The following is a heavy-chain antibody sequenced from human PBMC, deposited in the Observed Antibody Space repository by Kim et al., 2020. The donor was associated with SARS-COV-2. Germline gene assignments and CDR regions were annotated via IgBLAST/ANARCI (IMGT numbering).Heavy chain of an antibody. V-gene: IGHV4-4*07. CDR3: ASALGH. J-gene: IGHJ4*02. CDR2: YTSGRT. Sequence: YTSGRTNYNPALRSRVTMSVDMFKNQFSLKLSSVTAADTAVYYCASALGHWGQGTLVTVSS. D-gene: IGHD3-16*02.